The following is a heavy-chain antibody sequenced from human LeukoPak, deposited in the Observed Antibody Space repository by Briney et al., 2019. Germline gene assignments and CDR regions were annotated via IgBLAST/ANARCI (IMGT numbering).Heavy chain of an antibody. CDR1: GGSFSGYY. J-gene: IGHJ3*02. V-gene: IGHV4-34*01. CDR3: ARDAFDI. Sequence: PSETLSLTCAVYGGSFSGYYWNWIRQPPGKGLEWIGEINHSGSTNYNPSLKSRATISVDTSKNQFSLKLSSVTAADTAVYYCARDAFDIWGQGTMVTVSS. CDR2: INHSGST.